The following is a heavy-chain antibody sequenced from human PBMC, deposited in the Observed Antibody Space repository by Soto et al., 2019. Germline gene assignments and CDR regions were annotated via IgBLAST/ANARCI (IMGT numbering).Heavy chain of an antibody. D-gene: IGHD4-4*01. Sequence: GGSLRLSCAASGFSFSSYGMSWVRQAPGKGLDWVSAISGGGGDTYYADSVKGRFTISRDSSKNTLYLQMNSLRAEGTAIYYCAKESSNSAAIYYYFYGMDVWGQGTTVTVSS. CDR1: GFSFSSYG. CDR2: ISGGGGDT. V-gene: IGHV3-23*01. J-gene: IGHJ6*02. CDR3: AKESSNSAAIYYYFYGMDV.